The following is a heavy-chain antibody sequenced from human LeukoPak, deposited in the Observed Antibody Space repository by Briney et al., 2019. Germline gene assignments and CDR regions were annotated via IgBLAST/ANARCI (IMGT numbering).Heavy chain of an antibody. J-gene: IGHJ4*02. V-gene: IGHV4-59*08. CDR3: ARSIAAAGTLSFDY. Sequence: SETLSLTCTVSGGSISSYYWSWIRQPPGKGLEWIGYIYYSGSTNYNPSLKSRVTISVDTSKNQFSLKLSSVTAADTAVYYCARSIAAAGTLSFDYWGQGTLVTVSS. CDR1: GGSISSYY. CDR2: IYYSGST. D-gene: IGHD6-13*01.